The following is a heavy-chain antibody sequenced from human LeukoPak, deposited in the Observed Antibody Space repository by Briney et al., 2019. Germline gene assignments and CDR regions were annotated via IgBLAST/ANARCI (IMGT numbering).Heavy chain of an antibody. Sequence: RASVKVSCKASGGTFSSYAISWVRQAPGRGLEWMGRIIPIFGIANYAQKFQGRVTITADKSTSTAYMELSSLRSEDTAVYYCARSKVVPAAQRWNWFDPWGQGTLVTVSS. V-gene: IGHV1-69*04. CDR1: GGTFSSYA. D-gene: IGHD2-2*01. CDR3: ARSKVVPAAQRWNWFDP. J-gene: IGHJ5*02. CDR2: IIPIFGIA.